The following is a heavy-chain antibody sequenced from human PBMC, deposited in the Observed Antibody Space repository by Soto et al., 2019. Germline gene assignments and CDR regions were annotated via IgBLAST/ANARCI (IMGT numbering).Heavy chain of an antibody. CDR3: ASPEPGRYGDFGY. J-gene: IGHJ4*02. V-gene: IGHV4-34*01. D-gene: IGHD4-17*01. Sequence: SETLSLTCAVYGGSFSGYYWSWIRQPPGKGLEWIGEINHSGSTNYNPSLKSRVTISVDTSKNQFSLKLSSVTAADTAVYYCASPEPGRYGDFGYWGQGTLVTVSS. CDR2: INHSGST. CDR1: GGSFSGYY.